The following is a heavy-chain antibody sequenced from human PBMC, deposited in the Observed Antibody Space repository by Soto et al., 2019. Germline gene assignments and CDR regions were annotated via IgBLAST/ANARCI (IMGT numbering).Heavy chain of an antibody. CDR3: ARNYYDSSGPNLEFDY. J-gene: IGHJ4*02. V-gene: IGHV4-34*01. D-gene: IGHD3-22*01. CDR2: INHSGST. CDR1: GRSFSGYS. Sequence: TSETLSLTCAVYGRSFSGYSWTWIRQPPGTGLEWIGEINHSGSTNYNPSLKSRVTISVDTSKNQFSPKLSSVTAADTAVYYCARNYYDSSGPNLEFDYWGQGTLVTVSS.